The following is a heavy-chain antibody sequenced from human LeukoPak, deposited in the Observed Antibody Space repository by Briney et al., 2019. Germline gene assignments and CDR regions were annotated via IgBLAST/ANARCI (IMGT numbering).Heavy chain of an antibody. D-gene: IGHD3-22*01. CDR3: ARETYYYDGSGYYPYYFDY. CDR1: GFTFSSYE. CDR2: ISSSGSII. J-gene: IGHJ4*02. Sequence: GGSLRLSCAASGFTFSSYEINWVRQAPGKGLEWVSYISSSGSIIYYADSVKGRFTISRDNAKNSLYLQMNSLRAEDTAVYYCARETYYYDGSGYYPYYFDYWGQGTLVTVSS. V-gene: IGHV3-48*03.